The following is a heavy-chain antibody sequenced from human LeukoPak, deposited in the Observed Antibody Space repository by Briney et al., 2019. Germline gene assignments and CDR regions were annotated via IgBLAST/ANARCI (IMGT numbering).Heavy chain of an antibody. CDR2: IKNKGEGETT. CDR1: GFTFTNAW. V-gene: IGHV3-15*01. D-gene: IGHD1-7*01. CDR3: VWNSEHYFDF. Sequence: GGSLRLSCAASGFTFTNAWMSWVRQAPGKGLEWVGRIKNKGEGETTDYAAPVKGRFTISRDDSENTLFLQMHSLETEDTALYYCVWNSEHYFDFWGQGSLVTVSS. J-gene: IGHJ4*02.